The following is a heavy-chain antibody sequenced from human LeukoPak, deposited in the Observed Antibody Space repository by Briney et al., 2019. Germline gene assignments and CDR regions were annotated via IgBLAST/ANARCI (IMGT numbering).Heavy chain of an antibody. V-gene: IGHV1-2*02. CDR2: INPNSGGT. D-gene: IGHD4-11*01. CDR1: GYTFTGYY. Sequence: ASVKVSCKASGYTFTGYYMHWVRQAPGQGLEWMGWINPNSGGTNYAQRFQGRVTMTRDTSISTAYMELSRLRSDDTAVYYCAREGSYTNWFDPWGQGTLVTVSS. CDR3: AREGSYTNWFDP. J-gene: IGHJ5*02.